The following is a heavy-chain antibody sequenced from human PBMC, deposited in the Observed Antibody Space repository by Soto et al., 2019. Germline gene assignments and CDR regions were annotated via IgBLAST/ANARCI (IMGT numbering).Heavy chain of an antibody. J-gene: IGHJ5*02. CDR2: INAANGDT. CDR1: GYTFTSYG. V-gene: IGHV1-3*01. CDR3: VRRHVSATGIDWFDP. D-gene: IGHD6-13*01. Sequence: ASVKVSCKASGYTFTSYGIHWVRQAPGQRLEWMGWINAANGDTKYSPKFQGRVTITRDTSASTAYMELSSLRSEDTAVYYCVRRHVSATGIDWFDPWGQGTLVTVPS.